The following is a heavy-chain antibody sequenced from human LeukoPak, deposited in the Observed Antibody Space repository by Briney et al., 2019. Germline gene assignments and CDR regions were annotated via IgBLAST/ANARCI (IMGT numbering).Heavy chain of an antibody. V-gene: IGHV3-53*01. CDR3: ARDLGSSVGS. CDR1: EFTVSNNY. J-gene: IGHJ4*02. Sequence: PGGSLRLSCAVSEFTVSNNYMSWVRQAPGKGLEWVSVIYSAGYTYYADSVKGRFTISRDNSKNTLYLQMNSLRAEDTAVYYCARDLGSSVGSWGQGTLVTVSS. CDR2: IYSAGYT. D-gene: IGHD6-6*01.